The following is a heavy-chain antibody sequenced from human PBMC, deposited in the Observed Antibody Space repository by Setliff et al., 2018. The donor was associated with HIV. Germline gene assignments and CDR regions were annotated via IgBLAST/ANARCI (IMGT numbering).Heavy chain of an antibody. Sequence: EASVKVSCKASGYIFTTYALNWVRQAPGQGLEWMGWMNTATGHPTYAQGFTGRFVFSLDTSVSTAYLQISSLKAEDTAVYYCTRDRQLAHFDYWGQGTLVTVSS. CDR2: MNTATGHP. CDR3: TRDRQLAHFDY. J-gene: IGHJ4*02. D-gene: IGHD6-6*01. CDR1: GYIFTTYA. V-gene: IGHV7-4-1*02.